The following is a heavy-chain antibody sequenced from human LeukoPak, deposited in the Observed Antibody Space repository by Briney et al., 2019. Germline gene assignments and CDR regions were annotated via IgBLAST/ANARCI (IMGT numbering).Heavy chain of an antibody. D-gene: IGHD4-17*01. CDR2: ISAYNGNT. CDR1: GYIFTSYG. CDR3: ARETDYGDYAYFDY. J-gene: IGHJ4*02. V-gene: IGHV1-18*01. Sequence: ASVKVSCKASGYIFTSYGISWVRQAPGQGLEWMGWISAYNGNTNYAQKLQGRVTMTTDTSTSTAYMELRSLRSDDTAVYYCARETDYGDYAYFDYWGQGTLVTVSS.